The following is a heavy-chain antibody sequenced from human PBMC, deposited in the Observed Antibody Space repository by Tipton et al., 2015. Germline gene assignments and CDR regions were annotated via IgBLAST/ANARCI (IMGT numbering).Heavy chain of an antibody. J-gene: IGHJ4*02. CDR1: GGSISSSSYY. V-gene: IGHV4-61*05. CDR3: ARLTGDYYDSATYYPTYIDY. CDR2: IYHSGRT. Sequence: TLSLTCTVSGGSISSSSYYWVWIRQPPGRGLESIGYIYHSGRTNYNPSLRSRLTMSVESSKNQFSLRLSSATAADTAVYYCARLTGDYYDSATYYPTYIDYWGQGILVSVSS. D-gene: IGHD3-22*01.